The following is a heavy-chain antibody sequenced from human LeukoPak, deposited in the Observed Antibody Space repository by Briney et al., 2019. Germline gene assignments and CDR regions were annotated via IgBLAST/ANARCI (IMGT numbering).Heavy chain of an antibody. CDR2: INPNSGGT. CDR3: ARESRYGSGSYWFDP. J-gene: IGHJ5*02. Sequence: ASVKVSCKASGYTFTGYYMHWVRQAPGQGLEWMGWINPNSGGTNYAQKFRGRVTMTRDASISTAYMELSRLRSDDTAVYYCARESRYGSGSYWFDPWGQGTLVTVSS. CDR1: GYTFTGYY. V-gene: IGHV1-2*02. D-gene: IGHD3-10*01.